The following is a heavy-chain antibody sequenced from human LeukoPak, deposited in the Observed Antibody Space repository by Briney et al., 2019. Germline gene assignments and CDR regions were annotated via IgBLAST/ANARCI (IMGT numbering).Heavy chain of an antibody. J-gene: IGHJ1*01. CDR2: ICGSGGST. D-gene: IGHD5-24*01. Sequence: GGSLRLSCAASGFTFSSYAMSWVRQAPGKGLEWVSAICGSGGSTYYADSVKGRFTISRDNSKNTLYLQMNSLRAEDTAVYYCAKDSPQLERSAEYFQHWGQGTLVTVSS. CDR1: GFTFSSYA. CDR3: AKDSPQLERSAEYFQH. V-gene: IGHV3-23*01.